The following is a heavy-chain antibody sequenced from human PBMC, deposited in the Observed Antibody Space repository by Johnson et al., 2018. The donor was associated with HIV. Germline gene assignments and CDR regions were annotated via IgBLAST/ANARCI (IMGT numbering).Heavy chain of an antibody. CDR1: GFTFSDYY. J-gene: IGHJ3*02. Sequence: QVHLVESGGGVVQPGRSLRLSCVASGFTFSDYYMTWIRQAPGKGLEWVSYISGSGGTIYSADSVQGRFTISRDNARNSLYLQMNSLRVEDTAVYYCARSKDCSGGSCPDAFDIWGQGTMVIVSS. D-gene: IGHD2-15*01. V-gene: IGHV3-11*04. CDR3: ARSKDCSGGSCPDAFDI. CDR2: ISGSGGTI.